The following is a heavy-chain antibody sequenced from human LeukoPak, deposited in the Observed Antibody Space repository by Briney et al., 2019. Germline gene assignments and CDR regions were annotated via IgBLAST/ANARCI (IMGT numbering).Heavy chain of an antibody. V-gene: IGHV5-51*01. CDR1: GYSFTSYW. CDR2: IYLGDSDT. J-gene: IGHJ4*02. D-gene: IGHD6-19*01. Sequence: GESLKISCKGSGYSFTSYWIGWVRQMPGKGLEWMGIIYLGDSDTRYSPSFQGQVTISADKSISTAYLQWSSLKASDTAIYYCARHRPYSSGWRHFDYWGQGTLVTVSS. CDR3: ARHRPYSSGWRHFDY.